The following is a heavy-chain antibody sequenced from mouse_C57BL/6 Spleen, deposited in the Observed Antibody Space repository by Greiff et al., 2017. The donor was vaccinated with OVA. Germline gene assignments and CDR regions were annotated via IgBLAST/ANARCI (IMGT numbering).Heavy chain of an antibody. J-gene: IGHJ3*01. Sequence: QVQLQQSGAELVRPGASVTLSCKASGYTFTDYEMHWVKQTPVHGLEWIGAIDPETGGTAYNQKFKGKAILTADKSSSTAFMALRSLTSEDSAVYYCTREQTAQAPWFAYWGQGTLVTVSA. V-gene: IGHV1-15*01. CDR1: GYTFTDYE. CDR2: IDPETGGT. D-gene: IGHD3-2*02. CDR3: TREQTAQAPWFAY.